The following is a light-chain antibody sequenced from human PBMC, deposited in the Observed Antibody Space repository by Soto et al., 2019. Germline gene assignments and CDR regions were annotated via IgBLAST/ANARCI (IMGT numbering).Light chain of an antibody. CDR1: RTISSW. CDR2: KAS. CDR3: QHYNSYSEA. Sequence: ILMTQSPSTLSASVGDRVTITCRASRTISSWLAWYQQKPGKAPKLLIYKASTLKSGVPSRFSGSGSGTEFTLTISSLQPDDFATYYCQHYNSYSEAFGQGTKVDI. J-gene: IGKJ1*01. V-gene: IGKV1-5*03.